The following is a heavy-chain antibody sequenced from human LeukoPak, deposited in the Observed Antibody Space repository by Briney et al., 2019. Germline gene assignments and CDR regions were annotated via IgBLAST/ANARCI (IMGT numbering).Heavy chain of an antibody. V-gene: IGHV3-9*01. D-gene: IGHD5-12*01. J-gene: IGHJ4*02. Sequence: PGGSLRLSCAASGFTFDDYATHWVRQAPGKGLEWVSGITSNSGGIGYADSVKGRFTISRDNAKNSLYLQMNSLRAEDTAVYYCARDIVRGYDSRPYFDYWGQGTLVTVSS. CDR3: ARDIVRGYDSRPYFDY. CDR2: ITSNSGGI. CDR1: GFTFDDYA.